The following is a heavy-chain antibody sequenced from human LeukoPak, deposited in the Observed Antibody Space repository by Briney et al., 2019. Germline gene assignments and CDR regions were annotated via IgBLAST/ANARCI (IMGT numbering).Heavy chain of an antibody. J-gene: IGHJ5*02. D-gene: IGHD3-22*01. V-gene: IGHV3-7*03. CDR1: GFTFRNHW. Sequence: GGSLRLSCTVSGFTFRNHWMNWVRQAPGKGLEWVANVNQDASEQYYVDSVKGRFTISRDNPRSSLYLQMISLRAEDTAVYYCAKITMITWGQGTLVTVSS. CDR3: AKITMIT. CDR2: VNQDASEQ.